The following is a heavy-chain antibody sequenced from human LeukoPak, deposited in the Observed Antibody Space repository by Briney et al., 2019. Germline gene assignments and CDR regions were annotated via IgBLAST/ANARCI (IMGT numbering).Heavy chain of an antibody. J-gene: IGHJ6*03. V-gene: IGHV1-8*02. CDR2: MNPNSGNT. CDR3: ARAPVWTGYYYYMDV. CDR1: GYTFTSYD. Sequence: ASVKVSCKASGYTFTSYDINWVRQATGQGLEWMGWMNPNSGNTGYAQKFQGRVTITRNTSISTAYMELSSLRSEDTAVYYCARAPVWTGYYYYMDVWGKGTTVTVSS. D-gene: IGHD3/OR15-3a*01.